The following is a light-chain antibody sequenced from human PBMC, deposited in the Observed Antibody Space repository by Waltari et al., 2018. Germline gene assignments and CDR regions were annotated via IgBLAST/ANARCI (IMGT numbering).Light chain of an antibody. J-gene: IGLJ2*01. Sequence: QSVLTQPPSASGTPGQRVTISCSGSSSNIGGNTVNWYQQLTGTAPKLLIYSNDQRPSGVPDRLSGSKSGTSASLAISGLQSEDEADYYCATWDDSLNGPVFGGGTKLTVL. V-gene: IGLV1-44*01. CDR2: SND. CDR1: SSNIGGNT. CDR3: ATWDDSLNGPV.